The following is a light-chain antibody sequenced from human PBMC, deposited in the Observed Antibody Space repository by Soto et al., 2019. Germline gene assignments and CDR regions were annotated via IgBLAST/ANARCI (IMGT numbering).Light chain of an antibody. CDR3: TSYTGSSLV. Sequence: QSVLTQPASVSGSPGRSITISCTGTSSDVGNYNYVSWYQQHPGKAPRLMIYDVTNRPSGVSNRFSGSKSGNTASLTISGLQAEDEADYYCTSYTGSSLVFGGGTKLTVL. V-gene: IGLV2-14*03. CDR2: DVT. J-gene: IGLJ2*01. CDR1: SSDVGNYNY.